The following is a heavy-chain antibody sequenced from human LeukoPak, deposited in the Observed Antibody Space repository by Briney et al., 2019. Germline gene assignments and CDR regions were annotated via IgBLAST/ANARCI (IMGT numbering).Heavy chain of an antibody. D-gene: IGHD4-23*01. V-gene: IGHV4-34*01. J-gene: IGHJ4*02. CDR2: INDRGHT. CDR3: ARDPTTVVTLPYYFDF. CDR1: GGSFIGYH. Sequence: PSETLSLTCSVHGGSFIGYHWNWIRQSPEKGLEWIGEINDRGHTNYNPSLESRVTISVDASKKQFSLNMNSVTAADTAVYYCARDPTTVVTLPYYFDFWGQGALVTVSS.